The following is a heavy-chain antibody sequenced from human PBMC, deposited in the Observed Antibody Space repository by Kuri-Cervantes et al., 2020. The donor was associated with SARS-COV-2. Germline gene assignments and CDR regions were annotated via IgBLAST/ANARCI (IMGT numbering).Heavy chain of an antibody. V-gene: IGHV3-72*01. CDR1: GFTFSDHY. D-gene: IGHD6-19*01. CDR2: TRNKANSYTT. CDR3: ARGGRVRSSGWSDAFDI. J-gene: IGHJ3*02. Sequence: GESLKISCAASGFTFSDHYMDWVRQAPGKGLEWVGRTRNKANSYTTEYAASVKGRFTISRDDSKNSLYLQMNSLRAEDTAVYYCARGGRVRSSGWSDAFDIWGQGTMVTVSS.